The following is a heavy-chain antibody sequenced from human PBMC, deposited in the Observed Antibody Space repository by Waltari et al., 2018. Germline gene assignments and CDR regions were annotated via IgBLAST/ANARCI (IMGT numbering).Heavy chain of an antibody. CDR2: ISGNGDTT. V-gene: IGHV3-23*01. CDR3: AKKRSAGPIAGAGTGGPFDY. J-gene: IGHJ4*02. CDR1: GFTFSSYA. D-gene: IGHD6-19*01. Sequence: EVQLLESGGGLVQPGGSLRLSCAASGFTFSSYAMSWVRQAPGKGLEWVSAISGNGDTTYYADSGKGRLTISRDNSKNMLYLQMDSLRAEDTAIYYCAKKRSAGPIAGAGTGGPFDYWGQGTLVTVSS.